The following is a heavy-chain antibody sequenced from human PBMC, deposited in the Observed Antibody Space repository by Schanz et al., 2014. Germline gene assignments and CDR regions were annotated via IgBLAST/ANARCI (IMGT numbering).Heavy chain of an antibody. D-gene: IGHD3-3*01. CDR2: IGDDGADK. CDR3: ARGVRIDY. V-gene: IGHV3-7*01. CDR1: GITFSGYS. J-gene: IGHJ4*02. Sequence: EVQLVESGGGLAQPGGSLRLSCAASGITFSGYSMNWVRQAPGKGLEWVANIGDDGADKYYLDSVRGRFTISRDNTKNFLHLEMNNLRAEDTAVYYCARGVRIDYWGQGTLVTVSS.